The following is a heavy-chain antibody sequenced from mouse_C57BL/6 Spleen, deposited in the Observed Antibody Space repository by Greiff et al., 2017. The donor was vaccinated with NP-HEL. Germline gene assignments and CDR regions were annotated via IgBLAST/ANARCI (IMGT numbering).Heavy chain of an antibody. Sequence: EVKVVESGGDLVKPGGSLKLSCAASGFTFSSYGMSWVRQTPDKRLEWVATISSGGSYTYYPDSVKGRFTISRDNAKNTLYLQMSSLKSEDTAMYYCARGDYYGSSSYYFDYWGQGTTLTVSS. V-gene: IGHV5-6*01. CDR2: ISSGGSYT. CDR3: ARGDYYGSSSYYFDY. CDR1: GFTFSSYG. D-gene: IGHD1-1*01. J-gene: IGHJ2*01.